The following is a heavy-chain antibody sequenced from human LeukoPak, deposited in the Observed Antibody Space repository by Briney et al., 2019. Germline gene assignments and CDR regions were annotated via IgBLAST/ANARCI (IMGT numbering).Heavy chain of an antibody. CDR3: TGPPV. CDR2: IKSKADGGTT. J-gene: IGHJ1*01. CDR1: GLRVGDAW. Sequence: PGGSLRLSCAASGLRVGDAWMSWVRQAPGKGLEWVGRIKSKADGGTTDYAASVKGRFTISRDDSKNTLYLQMNSLSTEDTAVYYCTGPPVWGQGTLVTVSS. V-gene: IGHV3-15*01.